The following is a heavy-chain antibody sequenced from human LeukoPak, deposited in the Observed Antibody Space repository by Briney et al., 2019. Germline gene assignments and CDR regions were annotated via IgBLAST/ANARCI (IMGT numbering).Heavy chain of an antibody. J-gene: IGHJ4*02. V-gene: IGHV4-39*01. CDR3: ARRGITYSSSFFEF. D-gene: IGHD6-13*01. Sequence: SETLSLTCTVSGGSISGDKDFWGWIRQPPGKGLEWIGSIFYSGSTYYNPSLKSRVTISVDTSRNEFSLKVMSATVADTAVYYCARRGITYSSSFFEFWGQGALVTVSS. CDR1: GGSISGDKDF. CDR2: IFYSGST.